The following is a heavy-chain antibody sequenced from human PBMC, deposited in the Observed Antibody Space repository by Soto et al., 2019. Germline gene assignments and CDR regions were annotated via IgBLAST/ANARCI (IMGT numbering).Heavy chain of an antibody. J-gene: IGHJ2*01. CDR3: AKELLDSYWYFDL. Sequence: EVQLLESGGGLVQPGGSLRLSCVASGFTFSSYGMSWVRQAPGKGLERVSGISGSGAATYYADSVKGRFTISRDNSKNTLYLQMNSLRAEDTAVYYCAKELLDSYWYFDLWGRGTLVTVSS. CDR1: GFTFSSYG. CDR2: ISGSGAAT. V-gene: IGHV3-23*01.